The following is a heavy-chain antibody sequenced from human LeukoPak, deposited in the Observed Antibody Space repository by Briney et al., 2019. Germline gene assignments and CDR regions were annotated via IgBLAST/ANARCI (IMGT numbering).Heavy chain of an antibody. D-gene: IGHD3-22*01. J-gene: IGHJ4*02. CDR3: ARLNVDRSGYLLRPEPTLVDY. CDR2: IYYSGST. V-gene: IGHV4-59*08. Sequence: SETLSLTCTVSGGPISSYYWSWIRQPPGKGLEWIGYIYYSGSTNYNPSLKSRVTISVDTSKNQFSLKLSSVTAADTAVYYCARLNVDRSGYLLRPEPTLVDYWGQGTLVTVSS. CDR1: GGPISSYY.